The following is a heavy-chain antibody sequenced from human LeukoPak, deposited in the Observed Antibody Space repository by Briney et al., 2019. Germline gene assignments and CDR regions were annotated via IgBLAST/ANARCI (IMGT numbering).Heavy chain of an antibody. V-gene: IGHV3-49*03. CDR3: TRDRGAYNLYDY. CDR1: GFTFGDYA. Sequence: GGSLRLSCTASGFTFGDYAMSRIRQAPGKGLEWVGFIRSKAYGETADYAASVKGRFTISRDDSKAIAYLQMNSLKTEDTAVYHCTRDRGAYNLYDYWGQGTLVTVSS. CDR2: IRSKAYGETA. J-gene: IGHJ4*02. D-gene: IGHD1-1*01.